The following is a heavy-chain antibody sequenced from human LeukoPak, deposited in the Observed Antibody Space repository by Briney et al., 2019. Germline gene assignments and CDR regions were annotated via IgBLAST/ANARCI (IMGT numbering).Heavy chain of an antibody. V-gene: IGHV6-1*01. D-gene: IGHD3-22*01. J-gene: IGHJ3*02. Sequence: SQTLSLTRAISGDTVSRNTAAWNWIRQSPSRGLEWLGRTYHRSKWYNDYAVSVKSRITVNPDTSKNQFSLQLKSVTPEDTAVYFCARQEIEVDDAFDIWGQGTMVTVSS. CDR3: ARQEIEVDDAFDI. CDR2: TYHRSKWYN. CDR1: GDTVSRNTAA.